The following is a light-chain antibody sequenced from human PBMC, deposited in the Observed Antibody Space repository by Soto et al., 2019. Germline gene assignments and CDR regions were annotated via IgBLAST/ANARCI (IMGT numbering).Light chain of an antibody. CDR2: DTS. V-gene: IGKV3-15*01. Sequence: EIVMTQSPATLSVSPGERATLSCRASQSVSSYLSWYQQKSGETPRLLIFDTSTRATGIPAGVIGSGCETEVSLTISSAQSDDFAIYYCQQYNHWPLRTCGQGTRLEIK. J-gene: IGKJ5*01. CDR3: QQYNHWPLRT. CDR1: QSVSSY.